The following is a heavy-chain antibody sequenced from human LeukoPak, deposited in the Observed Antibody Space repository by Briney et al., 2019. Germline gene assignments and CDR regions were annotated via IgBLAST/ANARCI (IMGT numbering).Heavy chain of an antibody. D-gene: IGHD4-17*01. CDR2: ISGSGGST. CDR1: GFTFSSYA. Sequence: GGSLRLSCAASGFTFSSYAMSWVRQAPGKGLEWVSGISGSGGSTYYVDSVKGRFTISRDNSKNTLYLQMNSLRAEDAAVYYCAIDPNGDYLGAFDFWGQGTLVTVSS. J-gene: IGHJ3*01. V-gene: IGHV3-23*01. CDR3: AIDPNGDYLGAFDF.